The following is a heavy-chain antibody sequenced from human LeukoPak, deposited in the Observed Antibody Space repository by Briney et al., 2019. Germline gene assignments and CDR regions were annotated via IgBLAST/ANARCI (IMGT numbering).Heavy chain of an antibody. J-gene: IGHJ4*02. CDR3: ARLNSGSYEGALDY. CDR2: ISSSGSTI. CDR1: GFTFSSYE. D-gene: IGHD1-26*01. Sequence: GGSLRLSCAASGFTFSSYEMNWVRQAPGKGQEWVSYISSSGSTIYYADSVKGRFTISRDNAKNSLYLQMNSLRAEDTAVYYCARLNSGSYEGALDYWGQGTLVTLSS. V-gene: IGHV3-48*03.